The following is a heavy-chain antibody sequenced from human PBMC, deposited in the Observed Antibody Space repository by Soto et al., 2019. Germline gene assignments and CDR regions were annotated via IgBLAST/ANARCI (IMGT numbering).Heavy chain of an antibody. CDR3: ARVEVVITAFDI. CDR1: GFTFSSYA. D-gene: IGHD3-22*01. CDR2: IYSGGST. V-gene: IGHV3-66*01. Sequence: GGSLRLSCAASGFTFSSYAMSWVRQAPGKGLEWVSVIYSGGSTYYADSVKGRFTISRDNSKNTLYLQMNSLRAEDTAVYYCARVEVVITAFDIWGQGTMVTVSS. J-gene: IGHJ3*02.